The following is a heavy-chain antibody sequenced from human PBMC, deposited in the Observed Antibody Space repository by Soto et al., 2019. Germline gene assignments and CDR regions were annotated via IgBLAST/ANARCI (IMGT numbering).Heavy chain of an antibody. D-gene: IGHD3-9*01. CDR1: GGSVSSGIYY. J-gene: IGHJ5*02. Sequence: SETLSLTCTVSGGSVSSGIYYWSWIRQPPGKGLEWIASIYYSGTTNYNPSLKSRVTISVDTSKNQFSLKLSSVTAADTAVYYCAGDVRSGSDILTGYYYNWFDPWGQGTLVTVSS. CDR2: IYYSGTT. V-gene: IGHV4-61*01. CDR3: AGDVRSGSDILTGYYYNWFDP.